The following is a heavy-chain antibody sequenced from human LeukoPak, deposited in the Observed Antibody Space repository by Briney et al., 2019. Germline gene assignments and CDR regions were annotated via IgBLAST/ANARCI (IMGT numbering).Heavy chain of an antibody. Sequence: SETLSLTCTVSGDSISSSTYYWGWTRQPPGKGLEWIGCIYYRGSTYYNPSLKSRVTISVDTSKNQFSLKLSSVTAADTAVYYCARHVPYCSSSSCSIYYFDYWGQGTLVTVSS. CDR2: IYYRGST. CDR1: GDSISSSTYY. V-gene: IGHV4-39*01. CDR3: ARHVPYCSSSSCSIYYFDY. D-gene: IGHD2-2*01. J-gene: IGHJ4*02.